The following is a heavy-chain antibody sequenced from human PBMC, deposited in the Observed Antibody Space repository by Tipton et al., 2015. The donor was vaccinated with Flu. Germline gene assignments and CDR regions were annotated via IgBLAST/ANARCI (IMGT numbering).Heavy chain of an antibody. CDR1: GGSISSHS. V-gene: IGHV4-4*07. CDR3: ARAGGGNSWYVY. J-gene: IGHJ4*02. D-gene: IGHD6-13*01. Sequence: GLVKPSETLSLICKVSGGSISSHSWSWIRQPPGKELEWIGRIYTSGRTDYNPSLKSRITISVDTSNNLFSLNLRSVSAADTAVYYCARAGGGNSWYVYWGQGTLVTVSS. CDR2: IYTSGRT.